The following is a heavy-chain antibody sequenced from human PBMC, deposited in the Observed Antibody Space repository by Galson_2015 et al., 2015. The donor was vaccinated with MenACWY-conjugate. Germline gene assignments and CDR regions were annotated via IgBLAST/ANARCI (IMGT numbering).Heavy chain of an antibody. CDR1: GFTFSFYW. CDR2: IKKDASEI. CDR3: ARENSCNYAYAIDN. J-gene: IGHJ4*02. Sequence: SLRLSCAASGFTFSFYWMTWVRHAPGKGLEWVANIKKDASEIHYVDSVKGRFTISRDNAKNSVFLQMNSLRAEDTAVYYCARENSCNYAYAIDNWGQGTLVTVSS. D-gene: IGHD3-16*01. V-gene: IGHV3-7*03.